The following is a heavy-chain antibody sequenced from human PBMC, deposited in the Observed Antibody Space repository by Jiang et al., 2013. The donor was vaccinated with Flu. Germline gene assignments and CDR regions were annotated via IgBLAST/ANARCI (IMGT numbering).Heavy chain of an antibody. Sequence: ASGFTFSDYYMSWIRQAPGKGLEWVSYISSSGSTIYYADSVKGRFTISRDNAKNSLYLQMNSLRAEDTAVYYCARDDFRLQSDYWGQGTLVAVSS. J-gene: IGHJ4*02. V-gene: IGHV3-11*01. CDR1: GFTFSDYY. CDR3: ARDDFRLQSDY. D-gene: IGHD5-24*01. CDR2: ISSSGSTI.